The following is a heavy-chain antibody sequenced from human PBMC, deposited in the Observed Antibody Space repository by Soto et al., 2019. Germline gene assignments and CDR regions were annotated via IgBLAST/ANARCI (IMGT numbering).Heavy chain of an antibody. CDR1: GGTFSSYA. D-gene: IGHD2-2*01. CDR2: IISIFGTA. Sequence: QVQLVQSGAEVKKPGSSVKVSCKASGGTFSSYAISWVRQAPGQGLEWMGGIISIFGTANYAQKFQGRVTITADKYTSTAYMEVSSLRSEGTAVYYCARGNLYCSSTRCYAYYYGMDVWGQGTTVTVSS. CDR3: ARGNLYCSSTRCYAYYYGMDV. V-gene: IGHV1-69*06. J-gene: IGHJ6*02.